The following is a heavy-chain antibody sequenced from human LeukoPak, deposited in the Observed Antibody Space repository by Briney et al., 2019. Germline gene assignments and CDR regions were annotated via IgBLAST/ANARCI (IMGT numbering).Heavy chain of an antibody. J-gene: IGHJ5*02. CDR1: GGSISSYY. Sequence: SETLSLTCSVSGGSISSYYWSWIRQPPGKGLEWIGYIYYRGSTNYNPSLKSRVAMSIDTSKNQFSLKLSSVTAADTAVYYCGRDYYGSGSPNWFDPWGQGTLVTVSS. CDR3: GRDYYGSGSPNWFDP. V-gene: IGHV4-59*01. CDR2: IYYRGST. D-gene: IGHD3-10*01.